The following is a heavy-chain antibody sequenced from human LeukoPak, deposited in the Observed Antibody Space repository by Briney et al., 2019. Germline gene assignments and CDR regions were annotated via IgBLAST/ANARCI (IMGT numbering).Heavy chain of an antibody. CDR3: ARYVAAADNYYYYGMDV. J-gene: IGHJ6*02. Sequence: ASVKVSCKASGYTFTGYYMHWVRQAPGQGLEWMGWINPNSGGTNYAQKFQGWVTMTRDTSISTAYMELSRLRSDDTAVYYCARYVAAADNYYYYGMDVWGQGTTVTVSS. CDR1: GYTFTGYY. CDR2: INPNSGGT. V-gene: IGHV1-2*04. D-gene: IGHD6-13*01.